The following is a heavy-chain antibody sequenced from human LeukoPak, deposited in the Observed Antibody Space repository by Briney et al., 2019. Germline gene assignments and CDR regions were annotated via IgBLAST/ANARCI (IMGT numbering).Heavy chain of an antibody. CDR1: GFTFSSYS. D-gene: IGHD2/OR15-2a*01. J-gene: IGHJ4*02. CDR3: ARDGRLLKLDY. Sequence: GGSLRLSCAASGFTFSSYSMNWVRQAPGKGLKWVSSISSSSSYIYYADSVKGRFTISRDNAKNSLYLQMNSLRAEDTAVYYCARDGRLLKLDYWGQGTLVTVSS. CDR2: ISSSSSYI. V-gene: IGHV3-21*01.